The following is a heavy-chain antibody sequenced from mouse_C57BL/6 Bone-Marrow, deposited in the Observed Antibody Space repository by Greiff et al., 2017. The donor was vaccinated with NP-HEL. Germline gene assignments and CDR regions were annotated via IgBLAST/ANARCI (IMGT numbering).Heavy chain of an antibody. Sequence: EVKLMESGGGLVKPGGSLKLSCAASGFTFSDYGMHWVRQAPEKGLEWVAYISSGSSTIYYADTVKGRFTISRDNAKNTLFLQMTSLRSEDTAMYYCARFPYYGSSSYYAMDYWGQGTSVTVSS. CDR2: ISSGSSTI. J-gene: IGHJ4*01. CDR1: GFTFSDYG. CDR3: ARFPYYGSSSYYAMDY. D-gene: IGHD1-1*01. V-gene: IGHV5-17*01.